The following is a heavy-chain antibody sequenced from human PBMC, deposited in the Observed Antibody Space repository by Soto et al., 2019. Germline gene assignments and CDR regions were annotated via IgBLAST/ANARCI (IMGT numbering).Heavy chain of an antibody. CDR2: IYHSGST. V-gene: IGHV4-4*02. CDR3: ASRYYDSSGYYLN. CDR1: GGSISISNW. Sequence: PSETLSLTCAVSGGSISISNWWSCVRQPPGKGLEWIGEIYHSGSTNYNPSLKSRVTISVDKSKNQFSLKLSSVTAADTAVYYCASRYYDSSGYYLNWGQGTLVTVSS. J-gene: IGHJ4*02. D-gene: IGHD3-22*01.